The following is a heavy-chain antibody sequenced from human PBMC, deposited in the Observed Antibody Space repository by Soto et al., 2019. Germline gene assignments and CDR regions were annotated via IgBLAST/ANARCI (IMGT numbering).Heavy chain of an antibody. J-gene: IGHJ6*04. CDR3: ARGLITLDV. CDR1: GFTFDDDA. D-gene: IGHD2-21*01. Sequence: EEQLVESGGGFVQPGRSLRLSCTPSGFTFDDDAINWFRQAPGKGLEWVGFIRGEKYGGTSEYAASVKGRFTISRDESKNLASLQMNRLKTEDTALYFCARGLITLDVWGKGSTVTVSS. V-gene: IGHV3-49*03. CDR2: IRGEKYGGTS.